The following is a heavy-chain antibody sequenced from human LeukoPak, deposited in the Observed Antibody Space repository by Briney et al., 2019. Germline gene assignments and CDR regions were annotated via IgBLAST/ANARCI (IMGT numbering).Heavy chain of an antibody. V-gene: IGHV3-48*01. CDR3: ARGGYGDYGRFDY. CDR1: GFTFSSYS. J-gene: IGHJ4*02. CDR2: ISSSSSTI. Sequence: GGSLRLSCAASGFTFSSYSMNWVRQAPGKGLEWVSYISSSSSTIYYADSVKGRFTISRHNAKNSLYLQMNSLRAEDTAVYYCARGGYGDYGRFDYWGQGTLVTVSS. D-gene: IGHD4-17*01.